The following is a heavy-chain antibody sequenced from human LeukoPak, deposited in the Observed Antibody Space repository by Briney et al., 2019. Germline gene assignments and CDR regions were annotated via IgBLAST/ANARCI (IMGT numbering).Heavy chain of an antibody. Sequence: SETLSLTCTVSGASVTDYYWSWIRQSPGKGLEWISYIHHSGNSDYNPSLRSRVTTSLDTSKNQFSLNLISVTAADTAVCTRGHWGLQPWSQGTLVTVSS. J-gene: IGHJ5*02. D-gene: IGHD7-27*01. CDR1: GASVTDYY. CDR2: IHHSGNS. V-gene: IGHV4-59*02. CDR3: GHWGLQP.